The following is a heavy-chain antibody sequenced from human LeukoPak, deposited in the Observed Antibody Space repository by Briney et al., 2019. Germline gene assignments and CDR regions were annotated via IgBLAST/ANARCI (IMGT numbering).Heavy chain of an antibody. J-gene: IGHJ3*02. CDR2: IYYSGST. D-gene: IGHD3-22*01. CDR1: GGSISRGGYS. V-gene: IGHV4-30-4*07. Sequence: PSETLSLTCAVSGGSISRGGYSWSCIRQPPGKGLEWIGYIYYSGSTYHNPSLKSRVTISVDTSKNQFSLKLSSVTAADTAVYYCAREAYYYDSSGYYSDDAFDIWGQGTMVTVSS. CDR3: AREAYYYDSSGYYSDDAFDI.